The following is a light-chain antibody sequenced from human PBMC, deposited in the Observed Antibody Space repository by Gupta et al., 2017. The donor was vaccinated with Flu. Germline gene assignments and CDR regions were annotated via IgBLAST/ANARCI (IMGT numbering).Light chain of an antibody. CDR2: DVV. CDR3: CSYAGSNTWV. V-gene: IGLV2-11*01. Sequence: QSALTQPRSVSGSPGQSVTISCTGTNNDVGGYNYLSWYRQHPGKAPTLVIFDVVERPSGVPGRFSGSQSGDTASLTISGLQTEDEADYFCCSYAGSNTWVFGGGTKVTVL. CDR1: NNDVGGYNY. J-gene: IGLJ3*02.